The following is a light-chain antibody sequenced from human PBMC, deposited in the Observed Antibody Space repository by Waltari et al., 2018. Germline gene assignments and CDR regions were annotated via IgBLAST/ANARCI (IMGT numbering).Light chain of an antibody. V-gene: IGKV1-12*01. Sequence: DIQMTQSPSFVSASIGDRVTMTCRASQNIYTWLAWYQQRPGQVPPLLIYAATKLQSGVPLRFSGSGSGTDFTLTTSNLRSEDAAVYFCQQANSFPRLFGGGTKVAI. CDR3: QQANSFPRL. J-gene: IGKJ4*01. CDR1: QNIYTW. CDR2: AAT.